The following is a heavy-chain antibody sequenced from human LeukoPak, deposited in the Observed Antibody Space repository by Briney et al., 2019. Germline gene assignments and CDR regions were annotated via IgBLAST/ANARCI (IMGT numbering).Heavy chain of an antibody. CDR3: ARDGSSVFWYFDL. D-gene: IGHD2-2*01. J-gene: IGHJ2*01. CDR2: IYASGST. CDR1: GGSIRSYY. V-gene: IGHV4-4*07. Sequence: PSETLSLTCTVSGGSIRSYYWSWIRQPAGKGLEWIGRIYASGSTNYNPSLKSRVTMSVDTSKNQFSLRLTSVTAAGTAVYYCARDGSSVFWYFDLWGRGSRVTVSS.